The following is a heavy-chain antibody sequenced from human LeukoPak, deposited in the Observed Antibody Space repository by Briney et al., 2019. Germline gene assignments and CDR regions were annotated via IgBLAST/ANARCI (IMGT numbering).Heavy chain of an antibody. D-gene: IGHD3-10*01. J-gene: IGHJ6*02. V-gene: IGHV1-69*04. CDR2: IIPILGIA. CDR3: ARDVNTMVRGVYYYYYGMDV. CDR1: GGTFSSYA. Sequence: SVKVSCKASGGTFSSYAISWVRQAPGQGPEWMGRIIPILGIANYAQKFQGRVTITADKSTSTAYMELSSLRSEDTAVYYCARDVNTMVRGVYYYYYGMDVWGQGTTVTVSS.